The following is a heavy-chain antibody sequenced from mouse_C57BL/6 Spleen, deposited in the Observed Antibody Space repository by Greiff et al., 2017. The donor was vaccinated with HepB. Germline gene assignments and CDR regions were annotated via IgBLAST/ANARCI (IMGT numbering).Heavy chain of an antibody. D-gene: IGHD2-4*01. Sequence: QVQLQQSGAELVRPGTSVKLSCKASGYTFTSYWMHWVKQRPGQGLEWIGVIDPSDSYTNYNQKFKGKATLTVDTSSSTAYMQLSSLTSEDSAVYYCARYHDYHFDYWGQGTTLTVSS. CDR1: GYTFTSYW. CDR2: IDPSDSYT. CDR3: ARYHDYHFDY. V-gene: IGHV1-59*01. J-gene: IGHJ2*01.